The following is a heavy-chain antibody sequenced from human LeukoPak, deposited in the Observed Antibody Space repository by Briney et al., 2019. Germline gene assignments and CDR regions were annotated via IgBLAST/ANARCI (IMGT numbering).Heavy chain of an antibody. CDR2: IKEDGSEI. CDR3: ARGPQTMVVVVRHWFFDL. D-gene: IGHD3-22*01. V-gene: IGHV3-7*01. J-gene: IGHJ2*01. CDR1: GFNFSTYW. Sequence: GGSLRLSCAASGFNFSTYWMTWVRQVPGKGLEWVANIKEDGSEIYYVDAVKGRFTISRDNAKNSLYLQMKSLRVEDTAVYYCARGPQTMVVVVRHWFFDLWGRGTLVTVSS.